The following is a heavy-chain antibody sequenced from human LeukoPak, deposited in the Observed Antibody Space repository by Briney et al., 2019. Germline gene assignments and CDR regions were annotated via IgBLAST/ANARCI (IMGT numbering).Heavy chain of an antibody. J-gene: IGHJ4*02. Sequence: GGSLRLSCAASGFTFSSYAMSWVRQAPGKGLEWVSAISGSGGSTYYADSVKGRFTISRDNSKNTLYLQMNSLRAEDTAVYYFAKGWYRQGEPLNYWGQGTLVTVSS. CDR2: ISGSGGST. D-gene: IGHD1-26*01. CDR3: AKGWYRQGEPLNY. V-gene: IGHV3-23*01. CDR1: GFTFSSYA.